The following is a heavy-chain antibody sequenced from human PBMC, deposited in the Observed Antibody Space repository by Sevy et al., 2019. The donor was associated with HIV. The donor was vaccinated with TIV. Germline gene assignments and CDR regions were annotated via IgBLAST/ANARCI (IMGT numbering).Heavy chain of an antibody. V-gene: IGHV3-48*03. Sequence: GGSLRLSCAASGFTFSSYEMNWVRQAPGKGLEWVSYISSSGSTIYYADSVKGRFTISRDNAKNSLYLQMNSLRAEDTAVYYCASSARGYYGSGSYYSYYYYMDVWGKGTTVTVSS. CDR3: ASSARGYYGSGSYYSYYYYMDV. CDR1: GFTFSSYE. J-gene: IGHJ6*03. D-gene: IGHD3-10*01. CDR2: ISSSGSTI.